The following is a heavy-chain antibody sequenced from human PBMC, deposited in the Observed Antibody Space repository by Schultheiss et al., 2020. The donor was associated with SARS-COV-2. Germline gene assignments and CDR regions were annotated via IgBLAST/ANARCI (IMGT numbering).Heavy chain of an antibody. V-gene: IGHV1-8*01. Sequence: ASVKVSCKASGYTFTSYDINWVRQATGQGLEWMGWMNPNSGNTGYAQKFQGRVTMTTDTSTSTAYMELRSLRSDDTAVYYCARECSSTSCLDYWGQGTLVTVSS. CDR2: MNPNSGNT. CDR3: ARECSSTSCLDY. CDR1: GYTFTSYD. D-gene: IGHD2-2*01. J-gene: IGHJ4*02.